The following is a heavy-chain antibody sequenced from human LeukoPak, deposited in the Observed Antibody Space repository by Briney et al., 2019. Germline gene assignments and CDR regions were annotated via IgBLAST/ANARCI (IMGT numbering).Heavy chain of an antibody. CDR1: GFTFSSYE. D-gene: IGHD1-26*01. CDR2: ISSSGSTI. Sequence: QPGGSLRLSCAASGFTFSSYEMNWVRQAPGKGLEWVSYISSSGSTIYYADSVKGRFTISRDKAKNSLYLQMTSLRAEDTAVYYCARHSGSYRCFDYWGQGTLVTVSS. J-gene: IGHJ4*02. V-gene: IGHV3-48*03. CDR3: ARHSGSYRCFDY.